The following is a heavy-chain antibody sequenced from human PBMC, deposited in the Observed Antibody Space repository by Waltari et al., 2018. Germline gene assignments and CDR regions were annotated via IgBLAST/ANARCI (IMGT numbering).Heavy chain of an antibody. J-gene: IGHJ5*02. CDR3: ARRTYGSGIDL. CDR2: ISGGATST. CDR1: GFTFSSYS. D-gene: IGHD3-10*01. V-gene: IGHV3-23*01. Sequence: EVQLLESGGGLEQPGGSLSLSCAASGFTFSSYSMIWVRQAPGKGLEWVSAISGGATSTQYADSVKGRFTISRDNSKNTLYVQMNSLRAEDTAVYYCARRTYGSGIDLWGQGTLVTVSS.